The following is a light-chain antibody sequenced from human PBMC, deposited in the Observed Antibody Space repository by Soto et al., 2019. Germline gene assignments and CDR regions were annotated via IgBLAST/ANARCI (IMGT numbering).Light chain of an antibody. Sequence: EIVLTQSPGTLSLSPGERATLSCRASQRVSNSYLAWYQQKPGQAPRLLIYGASSRATGIPDRFSGSGSGTYFTLTISRLEPEDFAVYYCQQYGGSPPFTFGPGTKVDIK. CDR1: QRVSNSY. CDR3: QQYGGSPPFT. J-gene: IGKJ3*01. V-gene: IGKV3-20*01. CDR2: GAS.